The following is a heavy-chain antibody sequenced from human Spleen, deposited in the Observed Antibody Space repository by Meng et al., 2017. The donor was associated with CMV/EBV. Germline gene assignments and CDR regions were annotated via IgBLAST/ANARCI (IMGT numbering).Heavy chain of an antibody. CDR3: ARDPNQLLYLGDYYGMDV. V-gene: IGHV3-21*01. D-gene: IGHD2-2*02. CDR1: GFTFSSYS. J-gene: IGHJ6*02. CDR2: ISSSSSYI. Sequence: GGSPRLSCAASGFTFSSYSMNWVRQAPGKGLEWVSSISSSSSYIYYADSVKGRFTISRDNAKNSLYLQMNSLRAEDTAVYYCARDPNQLLYLGDYYGMDVWGQGTTVTVSS.